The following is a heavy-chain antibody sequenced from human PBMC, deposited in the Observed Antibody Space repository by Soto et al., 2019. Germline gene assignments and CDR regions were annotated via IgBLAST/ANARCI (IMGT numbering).Heavy chain of an antibody. CDR3: ARATIVLVPAAMVSHWFDP. D-gene: IGHD2-2*01. Sequence: SETLSLTCTVSGDSVSHYYLNWVRQSPGKGLEWIGYIYNSGSTNYNPSLKSRVTISMDTSRNQFSLKLSSVTAADTAVYYCARATIVLVPAAMVSHWFDPWGQGTLVTVSS. J-gene: IGHJ5*02. CDR2: IYNSGST. CDR1: GDSVSHYY. V-gene: IGHV4-59*08.